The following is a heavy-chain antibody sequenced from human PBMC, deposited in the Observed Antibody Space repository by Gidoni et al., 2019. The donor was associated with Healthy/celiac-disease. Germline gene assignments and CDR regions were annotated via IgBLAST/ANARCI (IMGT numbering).Heavy chain of an antibody. Sequence: EVQLVQSGAAVKKPGESLKISCKGSGYSFTSYWIGRVRQMPGKGLEWMGIIYPGDSDTRYSPSFQGQVTISADKSISTAYLQWSSLKASDTAMYYCARLRGVGYYGSGSYPYYFDYWGQGTLVTVSS. D-gene: IGHD3-10*01. CDR2: IYPGDSDT. CDR1: GYSFTSYW. J-gene: IGHJ4*02. CDR3: ARLRGVGYYGSGSYPYYFDY. V-gene: IGHV5-51*01.